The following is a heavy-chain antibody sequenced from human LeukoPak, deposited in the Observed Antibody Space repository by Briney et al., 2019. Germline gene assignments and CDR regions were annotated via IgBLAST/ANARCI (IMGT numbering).Heavy chain of an antibody. CDR3: ARGGGLDV. D-gene: IGHD3-16*01. J-gene: IGHJ6*02. CDR2: INHNGNVN. CDR1: GFTFSGFG. Sequence: AGGSLSLSCAASGFTFSGFGWNWAGRAPGKGLEWVASINHNGNVNYYVDSVKGRFTISRDNAKNSLYLQMSDLRAEDTAVYFCARGGGLDVWGQGATVTVSS. V-gene: IGHV3-7*03.